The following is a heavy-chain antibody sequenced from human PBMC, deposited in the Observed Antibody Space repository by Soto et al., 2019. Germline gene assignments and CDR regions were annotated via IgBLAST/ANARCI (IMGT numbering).Heavy chain of an antibody. CDR2: INKGGDAT. V-gene: IGHV3-23*01. Sequence: GGSLRLSCAASGFTFSSYGMGWVRQAPGKGLDFVSAINKGGDATFYADSVKGWFTISRDNSKNTLFLQMDSLRAEDTALYYCVKEGGFKQPFDYWGQGTLVTVSS. CDR3: VKEGGFKQPFDY. CDR1: GFTFSSYG. J-gene: IGHJ4*02. D-gene: IGHD5-12*01.